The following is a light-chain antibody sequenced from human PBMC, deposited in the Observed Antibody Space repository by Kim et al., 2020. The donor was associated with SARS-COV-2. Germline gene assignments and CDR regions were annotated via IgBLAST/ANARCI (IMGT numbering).Light chain of an antibody. Sequence: GQRVTISCSGSSSNIGNNTVSWFQHLPGTAPKLLIYTDNQRPSGVPDRFSGSKSGTSASLAISGLQSEDEADYYCAACDASLKGWVFGGGTKLTVL. J-gene: IGLJ3*02. V-gene: IGLV1-44*01. CDR2: TDN. CDR1: SSNIGNNT. CDR3: AACDASLKGWV.